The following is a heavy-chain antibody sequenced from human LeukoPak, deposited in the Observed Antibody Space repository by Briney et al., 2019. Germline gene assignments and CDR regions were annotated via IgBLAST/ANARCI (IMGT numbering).Heavy chain of an antibody. CDR2: ISSSSSYI. V-gene: IGHV3-21*01. CDR3: AREVPYYFDY. J-gene: IGHJ4*02. Sequence: GGSLRLSCAASGFTFSSYNMNWVRQAPGKGLEWVSSISSSSSYIYYADSVKGRSTISRDNAKNSLYLQMNSLRAEDTAVYYCAREVPYYFDYWGQGTLVTVSS. CDR1: GFTFSSYN.